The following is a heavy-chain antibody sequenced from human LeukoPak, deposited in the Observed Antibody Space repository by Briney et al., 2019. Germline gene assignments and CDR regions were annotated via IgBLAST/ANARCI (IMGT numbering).Heavy chain of an antibody. CDR3: ERARGVIATVRGVVTPDWFDP. Sequence: TETLSLTCTVSGGSLSTYYWSWIRHPPQRGQGWDGYIYYSGSTNYNPSPKSRVPLSVATSKAKISSNLSSVSAADTALYHCERARGVIATVRGVVTPDWFDPWGQGTLVTASS. D-gene: IGHD3-10*01. J-gene: IGHJ5*02. CDR2: IYYSGST. CDR1: GGSLSTYY. V-gene: IGHV4-59*01.